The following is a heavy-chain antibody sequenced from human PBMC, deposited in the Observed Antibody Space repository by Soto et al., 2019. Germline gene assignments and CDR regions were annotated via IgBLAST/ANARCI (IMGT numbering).Heavy chain of an antibody. Sequence: SVKVSCKASGGTFSSYAISWVRQAPGQGLEWMGGIIPIFGTANYAQKFQGRVTITADESTSTAYMELSSLRSEDTAVYYCAREGSHRSTRGWFDPWGQGTLVTVSS. J-gene: IGHJ5*02. CDR1: GGTFSSYA. D-gene: IGHD2-2*01. V-gene: IGHV1-69*13. CDR2: IIPIFGTA. CDR3: AREGSHRSTRGWFDP.